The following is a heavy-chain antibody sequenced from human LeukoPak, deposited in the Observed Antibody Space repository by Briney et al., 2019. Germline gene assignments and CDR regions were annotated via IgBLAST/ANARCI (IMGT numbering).Heavy chain of an antibody. V-gene: IGHV3-30*03. CDR1: GFIFSSYW. Sequence: GGSLRLSCAASGFIFSSYWMSWVRQAPGKGLEWVAVISYDGSNKYYADSVKGRFTISRDNSKNTLYLQMNSLRAEDTAVYYCARVSYGDYPTEEYFDLWGRGTLVTVSS. CDR2: ISYDGSNK. D-gene: IGHD4-17*01. J-gene: IGHJ2*01. CDR3: ARVSYGDYPTEEYFDL.